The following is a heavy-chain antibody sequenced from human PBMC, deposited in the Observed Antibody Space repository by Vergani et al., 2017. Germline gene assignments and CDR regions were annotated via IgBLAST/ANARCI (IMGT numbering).Heavy chain of an antibody. CDR1: GFTFSSYG. Sequence: EVQLLESGGGLVQPGGSLRLSCAVSGFTFSSYGMSWVRQAPGKGLEWVSAISGSGGSTYYADSVKGRFTISRDNSKNTLYLQMNSLRAEDTAVYYCAKDLLPLGKAVTTFDYWGQGTLVTVSS. CDR2: ISGSGGST. D-gene: IGHD4-17*01. V-gene: IGHV3-23*01. J-gene: IGHJ4*02. CDR3: AKDLLPLGKAVTTFDY.